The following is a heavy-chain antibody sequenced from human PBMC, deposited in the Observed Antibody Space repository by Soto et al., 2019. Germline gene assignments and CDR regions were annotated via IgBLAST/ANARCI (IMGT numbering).Heavy chain of an antibody. CDR1: GYTFTKYG. CDR2: ISTYDGAT. J-gene: IGHJ4*02. D-gene: IGHD5-18*01. CDR3: AREGYSNGVYFDY. Sequence: ASVKVSCKASGYTFTKYGISWVRQAPGQGLEWMGWISTYDGATNYPEELQGRVTMTTDTSTTTAYMELRSLRSDDTAVYYCAREGYSNGVYFDYWGQGXLVTVYS. V-gene: IGHV1-18*04.